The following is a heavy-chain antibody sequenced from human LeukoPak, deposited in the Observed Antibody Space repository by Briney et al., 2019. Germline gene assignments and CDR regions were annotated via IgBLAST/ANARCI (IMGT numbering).Heavy chain of an antibody. CDR1: GGSISSYY. V-gene: IGHV4-4*07. CDR2: IYTSGST. CDR3: ARVGGGYCSGGSCEYYFDY. Sequence: SETLSLTCTVSGGSISSYYWRWIRQPAGKGLEWVGRIYTSGSTNYNPSLKSRVTMSVDTSKNQFSLKLSSVTAADTAVYYCARVGGGYCSGGSCEYYFDYWGQGTLVTVSS. D-gene: IGHD2-15*01. J-gene: IGHJ4*02.